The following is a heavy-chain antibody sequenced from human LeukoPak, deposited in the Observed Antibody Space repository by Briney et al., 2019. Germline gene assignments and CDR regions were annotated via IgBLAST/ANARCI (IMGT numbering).Heavy chain of an antibody. CDR1: GFTFSSCA. CDR2: ISYDGSNK. Sequence: PGRSLRLSCAASGFTFSSCAMHWVRQAPGKGLEWVAVISYDGSNKYYADSVKGRFTISRDNSKNTLYLQMNSLRAEDTAVYYCARRPGEASYFDYWGQGTLVTVSS. J-gene: IGHJ4*02. V-gene: IGHV3-30*04. CDR3: ARRPGEASYFDY.